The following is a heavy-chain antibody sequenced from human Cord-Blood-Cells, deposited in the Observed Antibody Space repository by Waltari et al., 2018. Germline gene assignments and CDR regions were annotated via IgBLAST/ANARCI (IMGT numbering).Heavy chain of an antibody. CDR3: ASKSSSSYYYYMDV. J-gene: IGHJ6*03. CDR2: IIPILGIA. CDR1: GGTFSSYD. D-gene: IGHD6-6*01. V-gene: IGHV1-69*09. Sequence: QVQLVQSGAEVKKPGSSVKVSCKASGGTFSSYDIRWVRQAPGQGLEWMGRIIPILGIANYAQKFQGRVTITADKSTSTAYMELSSLRSEDTAVYYCASKSSSSYYYYMDVWGKGTTVTVSS.